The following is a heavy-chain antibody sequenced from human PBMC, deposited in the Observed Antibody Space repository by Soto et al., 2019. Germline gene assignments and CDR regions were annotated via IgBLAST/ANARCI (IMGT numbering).Heavy chain of an antibody. J-gene: IGHJ6*02. V-gene: IGHV5-51*01. CDR2: IYPGDSDT. Sequence: GESLKISCKGSGYTFSNYWIGWVRQMPGKGLEWMGIIYPGDSDTKYNPSFQGQFTISADKSITTTYLQWSSLKASDTAIYYCAASIFYYGMDVWGQGTTVTVS. CDR3: AASIFYYGMDV. CDR1: GYTFSNYW.